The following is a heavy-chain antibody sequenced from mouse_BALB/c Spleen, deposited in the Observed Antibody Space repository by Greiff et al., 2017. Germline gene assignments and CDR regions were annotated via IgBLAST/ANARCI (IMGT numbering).Heavy chain of an antibody. J-gene: IGHJ2*01. D-gene: IGHD4-1*02. CDR2: ILPGSGST. CDR1: GYTFSSYW. Sequence: QVQLQQSGAELMKPGASVKISCKATGYTFSSYWIEWVKQRPGHGLEWIGEILPGSGSTNYNEKFKGKATFTADTSSNTAYMQLSSLTSEDSAVYYCARYNWEGYYFDYWGQGTTLTVSS. V-gene: IGHV1-9*01. CDR3: ARYNWEGYYFDY.